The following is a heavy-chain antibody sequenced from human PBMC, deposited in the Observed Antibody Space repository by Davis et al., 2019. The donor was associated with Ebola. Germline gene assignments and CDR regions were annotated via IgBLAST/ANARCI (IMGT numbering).Heavy chain of an antibody. V-gene: IGHV3-30*03. J-gene: IGHJ4*02. CDR3: ARGAGYCSGGCCYGRDYFDY. D-gene: IGHD2-15*01. CDR1: GFTFSSYG. CDR2: ISYDGSNK. Sequence: GESLKISCAASGFTFSSYGMHWVRQAPGKGLEWVAVISYDGSNKYYADSAKGRFTISRDNSKNTLYLQMNSLRVDDKAGYYCARGAGYCSGGCCYGRDYFDYWGQGTLVTVSS.